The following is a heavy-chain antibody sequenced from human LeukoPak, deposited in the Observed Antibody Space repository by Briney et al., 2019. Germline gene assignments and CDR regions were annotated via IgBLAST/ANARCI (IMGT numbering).Heavy chain of an antibody. CDR1: GFTFSSYS. J-gene: IGHJ3*02. V-gene: IGHV3-21*01. CDR2: ISDSSFYI. D-gene: IGHD1-14*01. CDR3: AKPLTGTPYDTFDI. Sequence: GGSLRLSCAASGFTFSSYSMSWVRQAPGKGLEWVSSISDSSFYIYYADSVEGRFTISRDNSKNTVFLQMDSLKPEDTALYYCAKPLTGTPYDTFDIWGQGTMVTVSS.